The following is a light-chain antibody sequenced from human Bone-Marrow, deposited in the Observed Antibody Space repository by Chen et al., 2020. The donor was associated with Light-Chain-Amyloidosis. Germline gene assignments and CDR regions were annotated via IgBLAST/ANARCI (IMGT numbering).Light chain of an antibody. J-gene: IGLJ3*02. CDR1: SGSIATNY. CDR2: EDD. CDR3: QSYQGSSQGV. Sequence: NFMLTQPHSVSESPGKTVIISCTRSSGSIATNYEQWYQQRPGSSPTTVIYEDDQRPSGVPDRFSGSIDRSSNSASLTISGLKSEDEADYYCQSYQGSSQGVFGGGTKLTVL. V-gene: IGLV6-57*01.